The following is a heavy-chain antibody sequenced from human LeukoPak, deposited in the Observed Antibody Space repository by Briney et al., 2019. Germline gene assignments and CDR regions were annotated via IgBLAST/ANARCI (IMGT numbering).Heavy chain of an antibody. D-gene: IGHD2-2*01. Sequence: ASVKVSCKASGYTFTSYGISWVRQAPGQGLEWMGWINPSSGGTNYAQKFQGRVTMTRDTSISTAYMELSRLRSDDTAVYYCALDAPDAFDIWGQGTMVTVSS. V-gene: IGHV1-2*02. CDR2: INPSSGGT. CDR3: ALDAPDAFDI. CDR1: GYTFTSYG. J-gene: IGHJ3*02.